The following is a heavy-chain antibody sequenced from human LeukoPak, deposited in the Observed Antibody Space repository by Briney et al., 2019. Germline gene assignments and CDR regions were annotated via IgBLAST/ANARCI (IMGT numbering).Heavy chain of an antibody. D-gene: IGHD1-7*01. V-gene: IGHV4-59*08. Sequence: SETLSLTCTVSGGSISSYYWSWIRQPPGKGLEWIGYIYYSGSTNYNPSLKSRVTISVDTSKNQFSLKLSSVTAADTAVYYCARRNYFSSSYGMDVWGQGTTVTVSS. CDR3: ARRNYFSSSYGMDV. CDR2: IYYSGST. CDR1: GGSISSYY. J-gene: IGHJ6*02.